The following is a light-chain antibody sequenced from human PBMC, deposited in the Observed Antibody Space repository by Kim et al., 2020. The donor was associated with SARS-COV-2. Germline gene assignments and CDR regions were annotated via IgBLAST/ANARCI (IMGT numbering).Light chain of an antibody. V-gene: IGLV2-8*01. CDR2: EVF. Sequence: QSALTQPPSASGSPGQSVTISCTGTNSDINNYVSWYQQHPSKAPKLVIYEVFKRPSGVPDRFSGSKSVNTASLTVSGLQAEDEADYYCSSYVGSSSPHVLFGGGTQLTVL. CDR1: NSDINNY. J-gene: IGLJ2*01. CDR3: SSYVGSSSPHVL.